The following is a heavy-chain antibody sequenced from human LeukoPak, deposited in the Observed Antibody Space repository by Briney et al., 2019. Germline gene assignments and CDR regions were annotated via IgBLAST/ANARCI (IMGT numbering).Heavy chain of an antibody. D-gene: IGHD6-13*01. CDR3: ARVPSAAAVPRSRYFDL. Sequence: PSETLSLTCTVSGGSISSSSYYWGWIRQPPGKGLEWIGYIYHSGSTYYNPSLKSRVTISVDRSKNQFSLKLSSVTAADTAVYYCARVPSAAAVPRSRYFDLWGRGTLVTVSS. CDR1: GGSISSSSYY. J-gene: IGHJ2*01. CDR2: IYHSGST. V-gene: IGHV4-39*07.